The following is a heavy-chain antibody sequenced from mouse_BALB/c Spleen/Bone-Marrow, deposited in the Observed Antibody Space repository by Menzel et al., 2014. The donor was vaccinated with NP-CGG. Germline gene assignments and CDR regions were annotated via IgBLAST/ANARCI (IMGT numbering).Heavy chain of an antibody. J-gene: IGHJ2*01. V-gene: IGHV7-3*02. D-gene: IGHD2-1*01. CDR1: GFTFTDHY. Sequence: EVQLVESGGGLVQPGGFLRLSCATSGFTFTDHYMSWVRQPPGKALEWLGFIRNKANGYTTEYSASVKGRFTISRDNSQSIVYLQMNTLRAEDSATYYCARDYLYYFDYWGQGNTLTVSS. CDR2: IRNKANGYTT. CDR3: ARDYLYYFDY.